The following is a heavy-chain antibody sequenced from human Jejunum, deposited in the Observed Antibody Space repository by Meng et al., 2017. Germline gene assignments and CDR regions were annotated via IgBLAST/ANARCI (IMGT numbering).Heavy chain of an antibody. D-gene: IGHD2-2*01. V-gene: IGHV3-7*01. CDR3: AREIPGPASAFDI. J-gene: IGHJ3*02. Sequence: GESLKISCAASGFTFSTYWMSWVRQAPGKRLVWVANIKSDGSETYYVDSMKGRFTISRDNAKNSLFLQVNSLTAEDTALYYCAREIPGPASAFDIWGQGTLVTVSS. CDR2: IKSDGSET. CDR1: GFTFSTYW.